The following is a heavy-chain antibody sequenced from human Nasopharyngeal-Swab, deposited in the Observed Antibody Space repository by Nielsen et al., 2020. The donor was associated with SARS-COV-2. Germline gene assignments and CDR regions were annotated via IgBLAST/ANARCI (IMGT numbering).Heavy chain of an antibody. D-gene: IGHD3-3*01. V-gene: IGHV3-11*04. J-gene: IGHJ6*02. CDR2: ISSSGSII. Sequence: WIRQPPGKGLEWVSYISSSGSIIYYADSVKGRFAISRDNAKNSLYLQMNSLRAEDTAVYYCAREGRFLDYYYYYGMDVWGQGTTVTVSS. CDR3: AREGRFLDYYYYYGMDV.